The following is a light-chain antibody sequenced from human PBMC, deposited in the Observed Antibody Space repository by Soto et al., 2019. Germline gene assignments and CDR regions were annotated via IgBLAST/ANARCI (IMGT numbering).Light chain of an antibody. CDR3: GSYTTTPPLIL. CDR1: SSDIGNYDF. CDR2: EVS. J-gene: IGLJ2*01. V-gene: IGLV2-14*01. Sequence: QSVLTQPASVSGSPGQSITISCTGTSSDIGNYDFVSWYQQVPGTAPKAMIYEVSSRPSGVSNRFSGSKSGNTASLTFSGPQAEDEAYYYCGSYTTTPPLILFGGGTKLTVL.